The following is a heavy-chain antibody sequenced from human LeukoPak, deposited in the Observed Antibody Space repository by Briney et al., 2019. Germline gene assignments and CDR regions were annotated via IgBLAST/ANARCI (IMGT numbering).Heavy chain of an antibody. J-gene: IGHJ4*02. V-gene: IGHV7-4-1*02. CDR3: ARALDSLGGLSLPGY. D-gene: IGHD3-16*02. Sequence: PWASVKVSCKTSGYTFTNYAMNWVRQAPGQGLEWMGWIHPSTGHPAYAQGFTGRFVFSLDTSVSTTYLQINSLKAEDTAVYYCARALDSLGGLSLPGYWGQGTLVTVSS. CDR1: GYTFTNYA. CDR2: IHPSTGHP.